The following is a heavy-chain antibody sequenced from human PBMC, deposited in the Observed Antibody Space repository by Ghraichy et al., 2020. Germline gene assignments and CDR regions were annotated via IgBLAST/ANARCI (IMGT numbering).Heavy chain of an antibody. CDR1: GGSISSSNYY. J-gene: IGHJ3*01. V-gene: IGHV4-39*01. CDR3: ARLRSLLAGYDAFDV. CDR2: IDYSGNT. D-gene: IGHD6-19*01. Sequence: SQTLSLTCTVPGGSISSSNYYWGWIRQPPGKGLEWIGSIDYSGNTYDNPSLKSRVTLSIDISKNQFSLRLRSVTAADTAVYYCARLRSLLAGYDAFDVWGQGILVTVSS.